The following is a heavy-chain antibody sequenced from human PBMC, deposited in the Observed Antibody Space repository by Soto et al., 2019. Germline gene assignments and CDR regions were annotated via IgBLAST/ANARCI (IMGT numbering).Heavy chain of an antibody. CDR2: IIPIFGTA. CDR3: AISNLVVVVAATPDYGMDV. V-gene: IGHV1-69*01. Sequence: QVQLVQSGAEVKKPGSSVKVSCKASGGTFSSYAISWVRQAPGQGLEWMGGIIPIFGTANYAQKFQGRVTITADESTSTAYMELSSLRSEDTAVYYCAISNLVVVVAATPDYGMDVWGQVTTVTVSS. J-gene: IGHJ6*02. D-gene: IGHD2-15*01. CDR1: GGTFSSYA.